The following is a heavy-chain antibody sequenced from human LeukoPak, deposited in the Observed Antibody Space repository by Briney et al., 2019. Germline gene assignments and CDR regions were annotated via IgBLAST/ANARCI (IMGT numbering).Heavy chain of an antibody. CDR3: VAAVTMDNWFDP. D-gene: IGHD4-17*01. J-gene: IGHJ5*02. CDR1: GYSISSGYY. Sequence: SETLSLTCAVSGYSISSGYYWGWIRQPPGKGLEWIGSIYHSGSTYYNPSLKSRVTISVDTSKNQFSLKLSSVTAADTAVYYRVAAVTMDNWFDPWGQGTLVTVSS. V-gene: IGHV4-38-2*01. CDR2: IYHSGST.